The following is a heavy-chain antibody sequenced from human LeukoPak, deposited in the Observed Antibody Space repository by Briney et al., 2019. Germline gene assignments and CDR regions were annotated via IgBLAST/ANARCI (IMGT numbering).Heavy chain of an antibody. CDR3: ARDIAATGNLDC. V-gene: IGHV4-59*01. Sequence: SQTLSLTRTLSLDSISTSYWGCIPDPPRKGQGCIVYIYYSGRTIYNPSLKSRVTISVDTSMAVDTSKIQVSLNLASVTAADTAVYYCARDIAATGNLDCWGQGTLVTVSS. CDR1: LDSISTSY. J-gene: IGHJ4*02. CDR2: IYYSGRT. D-gene: IGHD6-13*01.